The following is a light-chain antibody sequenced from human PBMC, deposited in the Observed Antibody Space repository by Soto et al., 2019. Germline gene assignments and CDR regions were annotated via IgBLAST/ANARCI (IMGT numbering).Light chain of an antibody. Sequence: EIVMTQSPPALSVSPGERATLSCRASQSVRNNLAWYQQKPGQAPRLLIYDASTRATGVTPRFSGSGSGTEFTLTISSLQSEDFAVYYCQQYNDWPPFTFGPGTKVDIK. CDR3: QQYNDWPPFT. CDR2: DAS. J-gene: IGKJ3*01. V-gene: IGKV3-15*01. CDR1: QSVRNN.